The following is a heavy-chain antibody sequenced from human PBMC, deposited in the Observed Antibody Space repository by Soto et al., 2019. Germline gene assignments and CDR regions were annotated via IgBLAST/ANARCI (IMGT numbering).Heavy chain of an antibody. CDR2: MNPNSGNT. D-gene: IGHD6-19*01. CDR3: ARVGTLRSGWFFDY. V-gene: IGHV1-8*01. Sequence: QVQLAQSGAEVKKPGASVKVSCKASGYTFTSYDINWVRLATGQGLEWLGRMNPNSGNTGYAQKFQGRVTMTRNTXXRTAYMELSSLRAEDTAVYYCARVGTLRSGWFFDYWGQGTLVTVSS. J-gene: IGHJ4*02. CDR1: GYTFTSYD.